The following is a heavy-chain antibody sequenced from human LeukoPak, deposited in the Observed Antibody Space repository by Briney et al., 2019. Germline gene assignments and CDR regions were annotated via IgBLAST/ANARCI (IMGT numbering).Heavy chain of an antibody. D-gene: IGHD1-26*01. J-gene: IGHJ6*02. Sequence: TGGSLRLSCAASGFTFSSYSMNWVRQAPGKGLEWVSSISSSSSYIYYADSVKGRFTISRDNAKNSLYLQMNSLRAEDTAVYYCARVGAWGYEYYYYYGMDVWGQGTTVTVSS. CDR1: GFTFSSYS. V-gene: IGHV3-21*01. CDR2: ISSSSSYI. CDR3: ARVGAWGYEYYYYYGMDV.